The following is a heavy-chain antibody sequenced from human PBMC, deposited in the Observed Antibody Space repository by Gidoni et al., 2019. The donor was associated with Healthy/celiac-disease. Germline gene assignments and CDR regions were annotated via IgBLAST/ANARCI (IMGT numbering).Heavy chain of an antibody. CDR1: GYTFTSYG. J-gene: IGHJ4*02. CDR2: ISAYNDNT. Sequence: QVQLVQSGAEVKKPGASVKVSCTASGYTFTSYGISWVRQAPGQGLEWMGWISAYNDNTNYAQKLQGRVTMTTDTSTSTAYMELRSLRSDDTAVYYCARDLRRGIAVAGTVLGYWGQGTLVTVSS. CDR3: ARDLRRGIAVAGTVLGY. D-gene: IGHD6-19*01. V-gene: IGHV1-18*01.